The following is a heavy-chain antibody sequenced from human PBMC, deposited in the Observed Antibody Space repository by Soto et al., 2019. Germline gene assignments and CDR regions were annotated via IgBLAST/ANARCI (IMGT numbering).Heavy chain of an antibody. CDR3: ARGQRFSDSFDP. CDR1: GGAISGYY. D-gene: IGHD3-3*01. Sequence: SETLSLTCTVSGGAISGYYWTWIGQSAGKGLAWIGRIYSSGGTKYNPSLRSRVTMSLDTSKNQFSLRLTSVTAADTAVYYCARGQRFSDSFDPWGQGTLVTVSS. CDR2: IYSSGGT. J-gene: IGHJ5*02. V-gene: IGHV4-4*07.